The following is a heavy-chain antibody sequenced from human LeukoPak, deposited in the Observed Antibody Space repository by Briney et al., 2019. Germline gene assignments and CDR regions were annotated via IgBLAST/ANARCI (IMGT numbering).Heavy chain of an antibody. D-gene: IGHD4-23*01. CDR2: ITPIFGTA. V-gene: IGHV1-69*01. CDR3: ARDSFHYGGKGANYYGMDV. CDR1: GGTFSSYA. Sequence: SVKVSCKASGGTFSSYAISWVRQAPGQGLEWMGGITPIFGTANYAQKFQGRVTITADESTSTAYMELSSLRSEDTAVYYCARDSFHYGGKGANYYGMDVWGQGTTVTVSS. J-gene: IGHJ6*02.